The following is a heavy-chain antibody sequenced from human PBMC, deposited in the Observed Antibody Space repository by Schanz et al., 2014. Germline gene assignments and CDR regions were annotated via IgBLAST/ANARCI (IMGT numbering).Heavy chain of an antibody. CDR3: ARGRGVYDY. J-gene: IGHJ4*02. V-gene: IGHV1-69*02. CDR2: IIPILGIA. Sequence: QVQLVQSGAEVKKPGSSMKVSCKASGGTFSTYTISWVRQAPGQGLEWMGRIIPILGIANYAQKFQGRVTLTTDTSTSTAYMELRNLRSDDTAVYYCARGRGVYDYWGQGTLVTVSS. D-gene: IGHD2-8*01. CDR1: GGTFSTYT.